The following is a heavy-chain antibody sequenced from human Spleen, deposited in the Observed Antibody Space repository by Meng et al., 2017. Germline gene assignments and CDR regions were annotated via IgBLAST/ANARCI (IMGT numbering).Heavy chain of an antibody. Sequence: QVPLQQWGAGLLKPSETLSLTCVVSGGSFSGYYWSWIRQPPGKGLEWIGEINHSGSTNYNPSLKSRVTISVDTSKNQFSLKLSSVTAADTAVYYCARGPTTMAHDFDYWGQGTLVTVSS. J-gene: IGHJ4*02. CDR3: ARGPTTMAHDFDY. D-gene: IGHD4-11*01. CDR1: GGSFSGYY. V-gene: IGHV4-34*01. CDR2: INHSGST.